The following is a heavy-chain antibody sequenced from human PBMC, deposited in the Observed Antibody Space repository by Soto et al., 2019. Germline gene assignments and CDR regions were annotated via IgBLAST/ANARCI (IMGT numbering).Heavy chain of an antibody. CDR2: VNPSGGST. V-gene: IGHV1-46*01. CDR3: AREENCSDGICYSEYFQR. Sequence: QVQLMQSGAEVKKPGASVKVSCKASGYIFTAYSMHWVRQAPGQVLEWMGVVNPSGGSTNYAQKFQGRITMTRDTSTSTVYMDLSALTSEDTAVYYCAREENCSDGICYSEYFQRWGQGTLVTVSS. J-gene: IGHJ1*01. CDR1: GYIFTAYS. D-gene: IGHD2-15*01.